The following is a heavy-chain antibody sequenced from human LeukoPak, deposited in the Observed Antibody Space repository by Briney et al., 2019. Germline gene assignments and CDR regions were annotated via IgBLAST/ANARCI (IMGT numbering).Heavy chain of an antibody. Sequence: GGSLRLSCAASGFTFSSYGMHWVRQAPGKGLEWVAFISYDGSNKYYADSVKGRFTISRDNSKNTLYLQMNSLRAEDTAVYYCANRGNYYDSSVGAFDIWGQGTMVTVSS. D-gene: IGHD3-22*01. CDR2: ISYDGSNK. V-gene: IGHV3-30*18. J-gene: IGHJ3*02. CDR1: GFTFSSYG. CDR3: ANRGNYYDSSVGAFDI.